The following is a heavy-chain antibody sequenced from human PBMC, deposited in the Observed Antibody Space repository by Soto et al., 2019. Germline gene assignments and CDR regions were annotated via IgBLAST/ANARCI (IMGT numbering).Heavy chain of an antibody. CDR3: AKDTGPN. CDR1: GFTFDNYA. J-gene: IGHJ4*02. V-gene: IGHV3-9*01. Sequence: GGSLRLSCAASGFTFDNYAMHWVRQAPGKGLEWVSGISWNSNTIAYAGSVKGRFTISRDNAKNSLYLQMNSLRAEDTAFYYCAKDTGPNWGQGTLVTVSS. CDR2: ISWNSNTI.